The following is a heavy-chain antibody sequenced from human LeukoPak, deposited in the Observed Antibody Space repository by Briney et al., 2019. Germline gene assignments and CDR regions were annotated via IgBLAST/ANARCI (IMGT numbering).Heavy chain of an antibody. V-gene: IGHV4-4*07. D-gene: IGHD5-18*01. Sequence: SETLSLACTVSGGSISRDYWSWIRQPAGKGLEWIGRIYTSGSTNYNPSLKSRVTISVDTSKNQFSLKLSSVTAADTAVYYCARELYSYGFGYYYYYMDVWGKGTTVTVSS. J-gene: IGHJ6*03. CDR1: GGSISRDY. CDR3: ARELYSYGFGYYYYYMDV. CDR2: IYTSGST.